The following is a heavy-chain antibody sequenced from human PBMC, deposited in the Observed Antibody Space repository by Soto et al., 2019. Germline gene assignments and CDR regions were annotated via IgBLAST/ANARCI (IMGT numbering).Heavy chain of an antibody. Sequence: GSLRLYCAASGFTFSSYGMHWVRQAPGKGLEWVAVISYDGSNKYYADSVKDRLKITRDNSKNTLYLKMKSQRAEDTAVYYCARGDYYDISGPFSDAFDIWGQGT. CDR3: ARGDYYDISGPFSDAFDI. J-gene: IGHJ3*02. CDR2: ISYDGSNK. V-gene: IGHV3-30*03. D-gene: IGHD3-22*01. CDR1: GFTFSSYG.